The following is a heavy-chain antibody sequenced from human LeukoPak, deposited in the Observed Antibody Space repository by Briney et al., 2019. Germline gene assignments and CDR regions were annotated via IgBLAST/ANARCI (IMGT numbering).Heavy chain of an antibody. CDR2: LRGNGDT. CDR3: AKASWVSSADAVL. D-gene: IGHD3-16*01. J-gene: IGHJ4*02. Sequence: GGSLRLSCAASGFTLSSYAMSWVREAPARGLEWVSSLRGNGDTFCADSVKGRFTLSRDESRNTVYLHLNNLRVEDTAIYYCAKASWVSSADAVLWGQGTVVTVSS. CDR1: GFTLSSYA. V-gene: IGHV3-23*01.